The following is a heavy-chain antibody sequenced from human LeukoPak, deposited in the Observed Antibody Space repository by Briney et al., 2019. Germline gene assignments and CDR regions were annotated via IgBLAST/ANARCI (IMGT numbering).Heavy chain of an antibody. CDR2: ISSSSSYI. V-gene: IGHV3-21*01. Sequence: PGGSLRLSCAASGFTFSSYSMNWVRQAPGKGLEWVSSISSSSSYIYYADSVKGRFTISRDNAKNSLYLQMNSLRAEDMAVYYCARDCSSTSCHGGADYWGQGTLVTVSA. J-gene: IGHJ4*02. CDR1: GFTFSSYS. CDR3: ARDCSSTSCHGGADY. D-gene: IGHD2-2*01.